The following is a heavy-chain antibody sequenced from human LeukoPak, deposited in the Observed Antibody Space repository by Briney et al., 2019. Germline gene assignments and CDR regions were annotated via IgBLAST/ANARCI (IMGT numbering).Heavy chain of an antibody. J-gene: IGHJ4*02. CDR1: GFSVGSYG. CDR3: ATGLPRLSTVVVVAATRVYNWNDGDY. V-gene: IGHV3-23*01. D-gene: IGHD2-15*01. Sequence: GGSLRLSCAASGFSVGSYGMSWVRQAPGKGLEWVSTFSGNGEWTHYTDSVKGRFTISRDDSKNTLYLQMNSLRAEDTAVYYCATGLPRLSTVVVVAATRVYNWNDGDYWGQGTLVTVSS. CDR2: FSGNGEWT.